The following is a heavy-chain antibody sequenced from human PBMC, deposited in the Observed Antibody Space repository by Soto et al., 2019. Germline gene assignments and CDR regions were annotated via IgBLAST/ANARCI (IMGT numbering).Heavy chain of an antibody. CDR1: GGTFSSYA. Sequence: ASVKVSCKASGGTFSSYAISWVRQAPGQGLDWMGGIIPIFGTANYAQKFQGRVTITADESTSTAYMELSSLRSEDTAVYYCARDLHRYYYDSSGYLSFDPWGQGTLVTVSS. CDR2: IIPIFGTA. J-gene: IGHJ5*02. D-gene: IGHD3-22*01. V-gene: IGHV1-69*13. CDR3: ARDLHRYYYDSSGYLSFDP.